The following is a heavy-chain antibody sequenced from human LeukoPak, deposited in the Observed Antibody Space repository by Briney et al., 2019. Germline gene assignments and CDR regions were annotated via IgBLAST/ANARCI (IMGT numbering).Heavy chain of an antibody. Sequence: GGSLRLSCAASGFTFSSYGMSWVRQAPGKGVEWVSYISSSGSTIYYADSVKGRFTISRDNAKNSLYLQMNSLRAEDTAVYYCARDYGGSSPFDYWGQGTLATVSS. J-gene: IGHJ4*02. D-gene: IGHD4-23*01. CDR2: ISSSGSTI. CDR1: GFTFSSYG. V-gene: IGHV3-48*04. CDR3: ARDYGGSSPFDY.